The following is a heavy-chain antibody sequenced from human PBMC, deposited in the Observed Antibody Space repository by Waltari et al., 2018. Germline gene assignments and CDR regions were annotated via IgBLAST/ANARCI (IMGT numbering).Heavy chain of an antibody. D-gene: IGHD3-10*01. CDR3: ASYFNPYYFDY. Sequence: QVQLQESGPGLVKPSETLSLTCTVSGGSISSYYWRWIRQPPGKGLEWIGYIYYSGSTNYNPSLKSRVTISVDTSKNQFSLKLSSVTAADTAVYYCASYFNPYYFDYWGQGTLVTVSS. V-gene: IGHV4-59*01. J-gene: IGHJ4*02. CDR1: GGSISSYY. CDR2: IYYSGST.